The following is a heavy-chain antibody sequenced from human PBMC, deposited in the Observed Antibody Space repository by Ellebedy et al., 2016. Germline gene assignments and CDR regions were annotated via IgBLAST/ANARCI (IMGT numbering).Heavy chain of an antibody. CDR3: AKPNGDSRSWFKGDAFDI. CDR1: GFTFSSYS. V-gene: IGHV3-48*01. D-gene: IGHD6-13*01. J-gene: IGHJ3*02. Sequence: GESLKISXAASGFTFSSYSMNWVRQAPGKGLEWVSYISSSSSTIYYADSVKGRFTISRDNSKNTLYLQMNSLRPEDTAVYYCAKPNGDSRSWFKGDAFDIWGQGTMVTVSS. CDR2: ISSSSSTI.